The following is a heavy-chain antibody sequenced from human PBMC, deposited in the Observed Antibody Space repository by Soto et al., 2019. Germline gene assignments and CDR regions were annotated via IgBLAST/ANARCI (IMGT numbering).Heavy chain of an antibody. Sequence: GGSLRLSCAASGFTFSSYSMNWVRQAPGKGLEWVSSISSSSSYIYYADSVKGRFTISRDNAKNSLYLQMNSLRAEDTAVYYCARAGEDIVVVVAATLDYWGQGTLVTVSS. CDR1: GFTFSSYS. V-gene: IGHV3-21*01. J-gene: IGHJ4*02. CDR2: ISSSSSYI. D-gene: IGHD2-15*01. CDR3: ARAGEDIVVVVAATLDY.